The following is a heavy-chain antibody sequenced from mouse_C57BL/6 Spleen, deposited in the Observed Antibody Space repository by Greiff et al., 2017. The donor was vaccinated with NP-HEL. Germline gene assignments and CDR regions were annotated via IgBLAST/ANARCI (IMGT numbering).Heavy chain of an antibody. V-gene: IGHV5-4*03. Sequence: DVKLVESGGGLVKPGGSLKLSCAASGFTFSSYAMSWVRQTPEKRLEWVATISDGGSYTYYPDNVKGRFTISRDNAKNNLYLQMSHLKSEDTAMYYCARWDDPWFAYWGQGTLVTVSA. CDR1: GFTFSSYA. J-gene: IGHJ3*01. CDR2: ISDGGSYT. CDR3: ARWDDPWFAY. D-gene: IGHD4-1*01.